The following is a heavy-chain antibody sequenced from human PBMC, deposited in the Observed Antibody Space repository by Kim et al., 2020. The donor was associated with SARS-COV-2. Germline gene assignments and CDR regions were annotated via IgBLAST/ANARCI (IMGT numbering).Heavy chain of an antibody. V-gene: IGHV4-34*01. Sequence: SETLSLTCAVFGESFSGYHWTWIRQSPGKGLEWIGEINHSGGTNCNPSLKSRVTISLDTSKNQSSLKLGSLSAADTAVYYCARGRAGVVPSPILGLGPYYDYCAMDLWGQGTAITVSS. CDR1: GESFSGYH. CDR3: ARGRAGVVPSPILGLGPYYDYCAMDL. CDR2: INHSGGT. D-gene: IGHD3-3*01. J-gene: IGHJ6*02.